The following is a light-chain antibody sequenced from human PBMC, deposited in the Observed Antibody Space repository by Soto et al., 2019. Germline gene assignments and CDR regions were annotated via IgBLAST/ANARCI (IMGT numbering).Light chain of an antibody. CDR3: TSYGGSHNYLV. V-gene: IGLV2-8*01. CDR1: SSDVGAYNY. Sequence: QSALTQPPSASGSPGQSVTISCTGTSSDVGAYNYVSWYQQHPGQAPKLMIYDDTKRPSGVPDRFSGSKSGNTASLTVSGLQAEDEADYYCTSYGGSHNYLVFGGGTKVTVL. CDR2: DDT. J-gene: IGLJ2*01.